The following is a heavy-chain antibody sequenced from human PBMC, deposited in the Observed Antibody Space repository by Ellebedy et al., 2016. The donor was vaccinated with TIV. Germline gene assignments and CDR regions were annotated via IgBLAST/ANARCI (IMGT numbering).Heavy chain of an antibody. Sequence: GESLKISXAASGFTFSSYALHWVRQAPGKGLEWVAVISSDGSNKYYADSVKGRFTISRDNSKNTLYLQMNSLRAEDTAVYYCARGIVVVPAATIYYFDYWGQGTLVTVSS. CDR3: ARGIVVVPAATIYYFDY. D-gene: IGHD2-2*01. V-gene: IGHV3-30-3*01. CDR2: ISSDGSNK. J-gene: IGHJ4*02. CDR1: GFTFSSYA.